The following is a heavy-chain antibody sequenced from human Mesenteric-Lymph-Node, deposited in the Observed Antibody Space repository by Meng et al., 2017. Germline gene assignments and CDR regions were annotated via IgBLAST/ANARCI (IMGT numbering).Heavy chain of an antibody. CDR3: ARTVAGPDRYFDY. J-gene: IGHJ4*02. CDR1: GYSFTSSW. V-gene: IGHV5-51*01. Sequence: GESLKISCKGSGYSFTSSWIGWVRQMPGKGLEWMGIIYPGDSDTRYSPSFQGQVTISADKSITTAYLQWSSLKASDTAMYYCARTVAGPDRYFDYWGPGTLVTVSS. D-gene: IGHD6-19*01. CDR2: IYPGDSDT.